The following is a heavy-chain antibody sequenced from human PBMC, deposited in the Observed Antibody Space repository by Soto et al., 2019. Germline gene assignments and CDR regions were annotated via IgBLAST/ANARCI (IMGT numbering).Heavy chain of an antibody. CDR2: IYYSGST. J-gene: IGHJ4*02. CDR1: GGSISSYY. V-gene: IGHV4-59*01. Sequence: QVQLQESGPGLVKPSETLSLTCTVSGGSISSYYWSWIRQPPGKGLEWIGYIYYSGSTNYNPSLQSRVTISVDTSKNQFSLKLSSVTAADTAVYYCAREVGDYIWGSYRLYYFDYWGQGTLVTVSS. CDR3: AREVGDYIWGSYRLYYFDY. D-gene: IGHD3-16*02.